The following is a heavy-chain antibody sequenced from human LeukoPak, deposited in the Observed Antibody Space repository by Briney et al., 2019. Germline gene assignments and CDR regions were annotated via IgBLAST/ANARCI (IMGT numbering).Heavy chain of an antibody. CDR1: GFTFSNYW. Sequence: GGSLRLSCAASGFTFSNYWMTWVRQAPGKGLELVANIKEDGSEKYYVDSVKGRFTISRDNTKNSLYLQMNSLRAEDTAVYYCARNQRRLDYWGQGTLVTVSS. J-gene: IGHJ4*02. CDR2: IKEDGSEK. D-gene: IGHD1-14*01. CDR3: ARNQRRLDY. V-gene: IGHV3-7*01.